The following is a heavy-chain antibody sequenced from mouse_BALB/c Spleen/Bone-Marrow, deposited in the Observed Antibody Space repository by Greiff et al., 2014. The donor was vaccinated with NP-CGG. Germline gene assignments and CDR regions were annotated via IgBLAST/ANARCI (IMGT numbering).Heavy chain of an antibody. CDR3: ARDGSSFYWYFDV. D-gene: IGHD1-1*01. Sequence: EVMLVESGGGLVQPGGSLRLSRATSGFTFTDYYMSWVRQPPGKALEWLAFIRNKANGYTTEYSASVKGRFTISRDNSQSILYLQMNTLRAEDSATYYCARDGSSFYWYFDVWGAGTTVTVSS. CDR1: GFTFTDYY. CDR2: IRNKANGYTT. J-gene: IGHJ1*01. V-gene: IGHV7-3*02.